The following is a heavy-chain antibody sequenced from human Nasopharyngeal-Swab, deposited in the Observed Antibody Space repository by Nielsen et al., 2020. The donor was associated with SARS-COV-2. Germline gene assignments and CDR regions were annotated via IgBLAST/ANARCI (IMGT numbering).Heavy chain of an antibody. V-gene: IGHV1-69*13. CDR2: LIPIFGTA. CDR1: GGTFSSYA. Sequence: SVTVSCKASGGTFSSYAIRWVRQATGQGLEWMGGLIPIFGTANYAQKFQGRVTITADESTSTAYMELSSLRSEDTAVYYCARGSEGANYYGMDVWGQGTTVTVSS. CDR3: ARGSEGANYYGMDV. D-gene: IGHD1-26*01. J-gene: IGHJ6*02.